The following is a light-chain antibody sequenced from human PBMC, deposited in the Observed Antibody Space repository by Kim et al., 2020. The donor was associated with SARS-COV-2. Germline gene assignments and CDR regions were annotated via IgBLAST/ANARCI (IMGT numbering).Light chain of an antibody. CDR1: QSISSW. CDR3: QQYDTYSYT. J-gene: IGKJ2*01. Sequence: SATLGDRVNITCRASQSISSWLAWYQQKPGKAPKVLIYKASTLQTGVPSRFSGSGSGTEFTLTISCLQPDDFATYYCQQYDTYSYTFGQGTKLEI. V-gene: IGKV1-5*03. CDR2: KAS.